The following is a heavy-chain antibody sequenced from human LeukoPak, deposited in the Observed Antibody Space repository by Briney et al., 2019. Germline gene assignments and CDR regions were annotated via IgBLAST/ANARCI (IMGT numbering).Heavy chain of an antibody. V-gene: IGHV4-34*01. D-gene: IGHD3-10*01. Sequence: TSETLSLTCAVYGGSFSGYYWSWIRQPPGKGLEWIGEINHSGSTNYNPSLKSRVPISVDTSENQFSLKLSSVSAADMAVYYCGEGGRGPPPRRIITMVRGYADFDYWGQGTLVTVSS. CDR3: GEGGRGPPPRRIITMVRGYADFDY. J-gene: IGHJ4*02. CDR2: INHSGST. CDR1: GGSFSGYY.